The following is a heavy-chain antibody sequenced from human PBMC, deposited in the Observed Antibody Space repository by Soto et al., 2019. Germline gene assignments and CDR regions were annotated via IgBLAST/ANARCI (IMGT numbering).Heavy chain of an antibody. CDR1: GYTFTNYY. CDR3: ARSSGGVFGIIIEGSNWLAP. J-gene: IGHJ5*02. D-gene: IGHD3-16*02. V-gene: IGHV1-2*02. Sequence: ASVKVSCKASGYTFTNYYLHWVRQAPGQGLEWMGWISPRTGGTKYAQTFQGRVTLTRDTSITTAYMELSSLRSDDTAVYYCARSSGGVFGIIIEGSNWLAPWGQGSLVTVSS. CDR2: ISPRTGGT.